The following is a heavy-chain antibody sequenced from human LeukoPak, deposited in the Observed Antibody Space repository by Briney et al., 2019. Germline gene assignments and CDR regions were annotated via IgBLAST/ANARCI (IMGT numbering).Heavy chain of an antibody. CDR3: AKDTTTVTGHAFDI. CDR2: IRYDGSNK. Sequence: GGSLRLSCAASGFTVSSNYMSWVRQAPGKGLEWVSFIRYDGSNKYYADSVKGRFTISRDNSKNTLYLQMNRLRAEDTAVYYCAKDTTTVTGHAFDIWGQGTMVTVSS. V-gene: IGHV3-30*02. D-gene: IGHD4-17*01. J-gene: IGHJ3*02. CDR1: GFTVSSNY.